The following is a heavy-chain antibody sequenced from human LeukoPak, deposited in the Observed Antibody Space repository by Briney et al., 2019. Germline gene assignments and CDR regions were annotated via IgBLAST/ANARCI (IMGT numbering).Heavy chain of an antibody. J-gene: IGHJ3*02. CDR3: ARYYDSSSYYNTFEI. D-gene: IGHD3-22*01. Sequence: GESLKISCNGSGYSFSNYWIGWVRQMPGKGLECMGIIYPGDSDARYSPSFQGHVTISVDRFLRVAYLQWSSLKASDSGIYYCARYYDSSSYYNTFEIWGQGTMVTVSS. CDR2: IYPGDSDA. CDR1: GYSFSNYW. V-gene: IGHV5-51*01.